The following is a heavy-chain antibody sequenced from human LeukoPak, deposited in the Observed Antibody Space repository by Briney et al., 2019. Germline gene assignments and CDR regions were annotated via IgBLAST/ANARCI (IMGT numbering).Heavy chain of an antibody. CDR2: ISSSSSYI. CDR1: GFTFSSYS. CDR3: ARDPGLLIYDY. Sequence: GGSLRLSCAASGFTFSSYSMNWVRQAPGKGLEWVSSISSSSSYIYYADSVKGRFTISRDNAKDSLYLQMNSLRAEDTAVYYCARDPGLLIYDYWGQGTLVTVSS. V-gene: IGHV3-21*01. D-gene: IGHD2-15*01. J-gene: IGHJ4*02.